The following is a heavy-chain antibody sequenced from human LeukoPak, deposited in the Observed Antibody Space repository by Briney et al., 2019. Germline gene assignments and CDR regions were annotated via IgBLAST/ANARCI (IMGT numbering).Heavy chain of an antibody. J-gene: IGHJ6*02. V-gene: IGHV1-2*02. CDR3: ARVGHLNYGAYVGPHYYYYGMDV. CDR2: INPNSGGT. D-gene: IGHD4-17*01. CDR1: GYTFTGYY. Sequence: GASVKVSCKASGYTFTGYYMHWVRQAPGQGLEWMGLINPNSGGTNYAQKFQGRGTMTRGTSISTAYMELSRLRSDDTAVYYCARVGHLNYGAYVGPHYYYYGMDVWGQGTTVTVSS.